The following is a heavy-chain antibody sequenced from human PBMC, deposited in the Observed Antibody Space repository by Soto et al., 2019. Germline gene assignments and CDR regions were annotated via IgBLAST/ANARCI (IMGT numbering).Heavy chain of an antibody. CDR2: VSSSSGAI. CDR1: GFTFSSYS. CDR3: ARDRGGSGSYYNYYYGMDV. V-gene: IGHV3-48*02. Sequence: GGSLRLSCAASGFTFSSYSMNWVRQAPGKGLEWVSYVSSSSGAIYYADSVKGRFTISRDNAKNSLYLQMNSLRDEDTAVYYCARDRGGSGSYYNYYYGMDVWGQGTTVTVSS. J-gene: IGHJ6*02. D-gene: IGHD3-10*01.